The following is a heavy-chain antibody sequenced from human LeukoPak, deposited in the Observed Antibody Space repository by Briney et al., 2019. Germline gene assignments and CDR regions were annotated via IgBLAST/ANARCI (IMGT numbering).Heavy chain of an antibody. CDR3: ARTYYDFWSGYFYSYYFDY. CDR1: GDSIRNSDFC. D-gene: IGHD3-3*01. Sequence: SETLSLTCTVSGDSIRNSDFCWSWIRQSPGKGLEWIGYIYYSGSTNYNPSLKSRVTISKDTSKNQFSLKLNSVTAADTAVYYCARTYYDFWSGYFYSYYFDYWGQGTLVTVSS. CDR2: IYYSGST. J-gene: IGHJ4*02. V-gene: IGHV4-30-4*01.